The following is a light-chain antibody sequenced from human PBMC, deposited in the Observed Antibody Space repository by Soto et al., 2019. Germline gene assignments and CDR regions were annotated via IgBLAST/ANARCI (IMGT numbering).Light chain of an antibody. CDR2: DVS. CDR3: CSYAGNKTVV. J-gene: IGLJ3*02. Sequence: QSVLTQPRSVSGSPGQSVTISCTGTSSDVGGYIYVSWYQQYPAKAPKVMIYDVSRRPSGVPDRFSGSKSGNTASLTISGLQAEDEAVYYCCSYAGNKTVVFGGGTKLTVL. CDR1: SSDVGGYIY. V-gene: IGLV2-11*01.